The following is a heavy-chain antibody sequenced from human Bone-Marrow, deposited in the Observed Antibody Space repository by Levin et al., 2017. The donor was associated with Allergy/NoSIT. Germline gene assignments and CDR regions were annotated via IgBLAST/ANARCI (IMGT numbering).Heavy chain of an antibody. CDR3: TRSGYCSGGSCYTNWFDP. CDR2: IRSKAYGGTT. CDR1: GFTFGDYA. V-gene: IGHV3-49*03. Sequence: GGSLRLSCTASGFTFGDYAMSWFRQAPGKGLEWVGFIRSKAYGGTTEYAASVKGRFTISRDDSKSIAYLQMNSLKTEDTAVYYCTRSGYCSGGSCYTNWFDPWGQGTLVTVSS. D-gene: IGHD2-15*01. J-gene: IGHJ5*02.